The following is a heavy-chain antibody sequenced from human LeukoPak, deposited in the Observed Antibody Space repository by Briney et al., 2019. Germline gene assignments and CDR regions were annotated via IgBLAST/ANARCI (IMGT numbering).Heavy chain of an antibody. Sequence: SVKVSCKASGFTFTSSAVQWVRQARGQRLEWIGWIVVGSGNTNYAQKFQERVTITRDMSTSTAYMELSSLRSEDTAVYYCAALGITMDLLDYWGQGTLVTVSS. CDR2: IVVGSGNT. J-gene: IGHJ4*02. CDR3: AALGITMDLLDY. D-gene: IGHD3-10*01. CDR1: GFTFTSSA. V-gene: IGHV1-58*01.